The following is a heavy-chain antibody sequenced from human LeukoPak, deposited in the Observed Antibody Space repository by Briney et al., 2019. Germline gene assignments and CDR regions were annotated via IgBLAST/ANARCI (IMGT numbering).Heavy chain of an antibody. CDR1: GGTFSSYA. D-gene: IGHD2-15*01. V-gene: IGHV1-69*04. CDR3: ARDRDCSGGSCYPGPFDY. Sequence: ASVKVSCKASGGTFSSYAISWVRQAPGQGLEWMGRIIPILGIANYAQKFQGRVTITADKSTSTAYMELSSLRSEDTAVYYCARDRDCSGGSCYPGPFDYWGQGTLVTVSS. J-gene: IGHJ4*02. CDR2: IIPILGIA.